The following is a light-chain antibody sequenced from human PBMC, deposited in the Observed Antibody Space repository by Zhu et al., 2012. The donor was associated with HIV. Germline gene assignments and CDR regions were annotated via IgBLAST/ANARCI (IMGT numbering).Light chain of an antibody. CDR3: QQYNNWPPT. CDR2: RAS. CDR1: QSVGTN. V-gene: IGKV3-15*01. J-gene: IGKJ1*01. Sequence: VMTQSPATLSVSPGERGTLSCRASQSVGTNLAWYQQKPGQAPKLLISRASTRATSIPARFSGSGSGTEFTLTISSLQSEDFAVYYCQQYNNWPPTFGQGPRWKSN.